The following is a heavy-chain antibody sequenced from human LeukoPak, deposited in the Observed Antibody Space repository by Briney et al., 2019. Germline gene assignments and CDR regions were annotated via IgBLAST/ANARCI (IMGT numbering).Heavy chain of an antibody. J-gene: IGHJ4*02. CDR1: GYTFTGYY. Sequence: ASVKVSCKASGYTFTGYYMHWVRQAPGQGLEWMGWISPNSGGTNYAQKFQGRVTMTRDTSINTAYMELSRLRSDDTAVYYCARDGGQHLGILNYWGQGTLVTVSS. CDR3: ARDGGQHLGILNY. D-gene: IGHD2-2*01. CDR2: ISPNSGGT. V-gene: IGHV1-2*02.